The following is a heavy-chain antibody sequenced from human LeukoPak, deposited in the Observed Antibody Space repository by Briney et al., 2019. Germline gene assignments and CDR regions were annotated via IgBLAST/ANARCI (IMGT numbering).Heavy chain of an antibody. CDR2: IYYSGST. Sequence: SETLSLTCTVSGGSISSYYWSWIRQFPGKGLEWIGYIYYSGSTNYNPSLKSRVTISVDTSKDQFSLKLTSVTAADSAVYYCARGVHGGTLDYWGQGTLVTVSS. CDR1: GGSISSYY. V-gene: IGHV4-59*08. D-gene: IGHD4-23*01. J-gene: IGHJ4*02. CDR3: ARGVHGGTLDY.